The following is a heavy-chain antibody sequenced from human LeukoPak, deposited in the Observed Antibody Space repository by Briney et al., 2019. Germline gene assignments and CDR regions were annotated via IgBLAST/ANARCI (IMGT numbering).Heavy chain of an antibody. D-gene: IGHD3-22*01. CDR2: INPSGGST. Sequence: ASVKVSCKASGYTFTSYYMHWVRQAPGQGLEWMGIINPSGGSTSYAQKFQGRVTMTTDTSTSTAYMELRSLRSDDTAVYYCARVYYDSSGYTNWFDPWGQGTLVTVSS. J-gene: IGHJ5*02. V-gene: IGHV1-46*01. CDR1: GYTFTSYY. CDR3: ARVYYDSSGYTNWFDP.